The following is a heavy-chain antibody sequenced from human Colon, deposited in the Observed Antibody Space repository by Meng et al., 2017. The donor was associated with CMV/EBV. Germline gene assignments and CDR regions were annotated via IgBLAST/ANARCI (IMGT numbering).Heavy chain of an antibody. V-gene: IGHV1-18*01. CDR2: ISAYNGNT. Sequence: QVQLVQSGAEVKKPGASVKASCKASGYTFTSYGISWVRQAPGQGLEWMGWISAYNGNTNYAQNFQGRVTVTRDTSISTVYMEVNSLTSDDTAVYYCTREGFDYWGQGALVTVSS. CDR1: GYTFTSYG. CDR3: TREGFDY. J-gene: IGHJ4*02.